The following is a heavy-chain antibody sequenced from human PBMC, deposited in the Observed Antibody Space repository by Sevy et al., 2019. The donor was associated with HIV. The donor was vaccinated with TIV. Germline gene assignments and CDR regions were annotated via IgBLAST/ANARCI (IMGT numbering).Heavy chain of an antibody. CDR1: GFTFSHYW. V-gene: IGHV3-7*01. J-gene: IGHJ6*02. Sequence: GGSLRLSCVASGFTFSHYWMTWVRQAPGKGLEWVANIKQDGRDKYYVDSVKGRFTISRDNAKNSLYLQMNSLRAEDTAVYYCARDSKGGLDVWGQGTTVTVSS. CDR3: ARDSKGGLDV. D-gene: IGHD4-4*01. CDR2: IKQDGRDK.